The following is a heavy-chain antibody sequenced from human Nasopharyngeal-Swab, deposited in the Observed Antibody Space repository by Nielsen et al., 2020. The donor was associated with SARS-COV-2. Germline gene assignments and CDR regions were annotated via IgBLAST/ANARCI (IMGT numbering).Heavy chain of an antibody. Sequence: SETLSLTCTVFGVSVNSRAYYWGWIRQAPGKGLEWIGSVYYSGSTYYNPSLESRITISVDTSKDQFSLNLRSVTAADTAVYYCARARSAESGWFDYWGQGTLVTVSS. CDR1: GVSVNSRAYY. CDR3: ARARSAESGWFDY. CDR2: VYYSGST. V-gene: IGHV4-39*01. D-gene: IGHD3-10*01. J-gene: IGHJ5*01.